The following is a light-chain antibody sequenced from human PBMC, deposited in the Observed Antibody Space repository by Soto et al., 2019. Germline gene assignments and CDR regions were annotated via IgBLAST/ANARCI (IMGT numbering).Light chain of an antibody. CDR2: KAS. Sequence: DIQMTQSPSTLSESVGDRVTITCRASQTISSWLNWYQQKPGKAPKLLIYKASTLKSGVPSRFSGSGSGTDFTLTVSSLQPDDFATYYCQHYNSYSEAFGQGTKVDI. J-gene: IGKJ1*01. CDR1: QTISSW. CDR3: QHYNSYSEA. V-gene: IGKV1-5*03.